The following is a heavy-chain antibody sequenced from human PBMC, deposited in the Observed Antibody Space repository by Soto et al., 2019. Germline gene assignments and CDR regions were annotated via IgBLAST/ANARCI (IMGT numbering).Heavy chain of an antibody. Sequence: FVPLSVTCRVSEECRISCYRNYIHQPPGKGLEWIGYIYYSGSTNYNPSLKSRVTISVDTSKNQFSLKLSSVTAADTAVYYCARSGSLRYFDWLLLSSFDYWGQGTLVTVSS. CDR2: IYYSGST. J-gene: IGHJ4*02. V-gene: IGHV4-59*08. CDR1: EECRISCY. D-gene: IGHD3-9*01. CDR3: ARSGSLRYFDWLLLSSFDY.